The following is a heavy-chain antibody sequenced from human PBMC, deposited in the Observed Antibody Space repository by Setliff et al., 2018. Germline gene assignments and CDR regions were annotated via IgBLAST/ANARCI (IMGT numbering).Heavy chain of an antibody. Sequence: AGESLKISCAASVSTFRDFGMHWVRQAPGKGLQWVAFIRFDESNKFYLESVRGRFSISRDNSKNTVYLQMNSLRVEDTAVYHCAKEGMRYWGSPGYMDVWGKGTTVTVSS. CDR2: IRFDESNK. J-gene: IGHJ6*03. V-gene: IGHV3-30*02. CDR1: VSTFRDFG. CDR3: AKEGMRYWGSPGYMDV. D-gene: IGHD7-27*01.